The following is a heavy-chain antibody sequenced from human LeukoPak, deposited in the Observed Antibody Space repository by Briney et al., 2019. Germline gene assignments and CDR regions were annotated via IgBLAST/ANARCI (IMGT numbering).Heavy chain of an antibody. CDR1: GFTFSSYW. V-gene: IGHV3-74*01. D-gene: IGHD6-6*01. Sequence: GGSLRLSCAASGFTFSSYWMHWVRQAPGKGLVWVSRINTDGSSTSYADSVKGRFTISRDNAKNTLYPQMNSLGAEDTAVYYCAREGNIAARPDYWGQGTLVTVSS. CDR3: AREGNIAARPDY. J-gene: IGHJ4*02. CDR2: INTDGSST.